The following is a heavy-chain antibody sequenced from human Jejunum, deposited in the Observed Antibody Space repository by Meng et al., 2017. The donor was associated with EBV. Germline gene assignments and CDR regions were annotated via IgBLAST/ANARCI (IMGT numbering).Heavy chain of an antibody. CDR2: INTRTGNP. J-gene: IGHJ4*02. D-gene: IGHD2-21*02. CDR3: ASDISTATFGY. CDR1: GYTFSRYA. Sequence: HVQLVQSGSELKKPGASVKVSCKASGYTFSRYAMNWVRQAPGQGLEWMGWINTRTGNPAYAQGFTGRFVFSLDTSVSTAYLQISSLKAEDTAVYYCASDISTATFGYWGQGTLVTVSS. V-gene: IGHV7-4-1*02.